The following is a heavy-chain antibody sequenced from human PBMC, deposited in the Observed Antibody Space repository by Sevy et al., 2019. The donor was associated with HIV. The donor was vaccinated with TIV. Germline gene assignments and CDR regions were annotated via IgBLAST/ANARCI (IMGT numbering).Heavy chain of an antibody. Sequence: GGSLRLSCAASGFSVSDTYMSWVRQAPGKGLEWVSVIYSGDKTYHADSVKGRFTISRDSSKNTISLQLNSLRTEDTAVYYCARLNVYYYDDDGYYTTGNAFDIWGQGTMVTVSS. CDR2: IYSGDKT. V-gene: IGHV3-53*01. J-gene: IGHJ3*02. CDR1: GFSVSDTY. CDR3: ARLNVYYYDDDGYYTTGNAFDI. D-gene: IGHD3-22*01.